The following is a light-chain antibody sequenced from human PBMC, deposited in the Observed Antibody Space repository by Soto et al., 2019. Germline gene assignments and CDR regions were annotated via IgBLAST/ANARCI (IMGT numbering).Light chain of an antibody. CDR3: QQYGSSPLIT. CDR2: DAS. J-gene: IGKJ5*01. V-gene: IGKV3-20*01. CDR1: QSVASNY. Sequence: EIVLTQSPGTLSLSPGERATLSCRASQSVASNYLGWYQQKPGQAPRVLIFDASIRATGIPDRFSGSGSGTDFTLIISRLEPEDFAVYYCQQYGSSPLITFGQGTRLEIK.